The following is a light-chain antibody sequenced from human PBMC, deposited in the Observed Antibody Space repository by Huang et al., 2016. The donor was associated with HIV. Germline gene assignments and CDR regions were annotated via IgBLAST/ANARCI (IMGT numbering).Light chain of an antibody. CDR3: MQGRSLPRT. J-gene: IGKJ1*01. Sequence: DVVMTQTPLSLSVTPGQPASISCRSSQSLLYSDGKTYLYWYLQKPGQSPQLLIYEVSSRLSGVPDRFSGSGSGTDFTLKISRVEAGDVGFYYCMQGRSLPRTFGQGTKVEIK. CDR2: EVS. CDR1: QSLLYSDGKTY. V-gene: IGKV2-29*02.